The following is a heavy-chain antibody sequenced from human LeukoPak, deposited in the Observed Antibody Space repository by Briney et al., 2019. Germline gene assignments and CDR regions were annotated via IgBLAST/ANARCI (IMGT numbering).Heavy chain of an antibody. CDR3: ARVQPPPTVVTPRYYYYGMDV. J-gene: IGHJ6*02. CDR1: GFTFSSFT. D-gene: IGHD4-23*01. V-gene: IGHV3-48*02. CDR2: ISLGNSTM. Sequence: GGSLPLSCASSGFTFSSFTMNWARRAPGKGLEWISYISLGNSTMFYADSVKGRFTISRYNAKNSLYLQMNSLRDDDTAVYYCARVQPPPTVVTPRYYYYGMDVWGQGTTVTVSS.